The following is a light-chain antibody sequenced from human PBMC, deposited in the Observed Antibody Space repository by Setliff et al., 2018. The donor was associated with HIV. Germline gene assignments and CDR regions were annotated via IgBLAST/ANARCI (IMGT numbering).Light chain of an antibody. V-gene: IGLV2-14*01. CDR2: DVS. Sequence: ALTQPASVSGSPGQSITISCTGTSSDIGGYNYVSWYQQHPGKAPKLMVYDVSQRPSGVSNRFSGSKSGNTASLTISGLQAEDEADYYCSSYTSSTTYVFGPGTKVTV. CDR3: SSYTSSTTYV. CDR1: SSDIGGYNY. J-gene: IGLJ1*01.